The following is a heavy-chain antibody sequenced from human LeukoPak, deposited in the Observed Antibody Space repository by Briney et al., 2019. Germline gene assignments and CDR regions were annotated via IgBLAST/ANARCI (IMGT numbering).Heavy chain of an antibody. J-gene: IGHJ6*02. CDR2: IYSGGGT. CDR1: GFTVSNNY. Sequence: PGGSLRLSCAASGFTVSNNYMSWVRQAPGKGLEWVSVIYSGGGTYYADSVKGRFTISRDNAKNSLYLQMNSLRAEDTAVYYCARDDYDSWDYYYYGMDVWGQGTTVTVSS. D-gene: IGHD3-3*01. CDR3: ARDDYDSWDYYYYGMDV. V-gene: IGHV3-66*01.